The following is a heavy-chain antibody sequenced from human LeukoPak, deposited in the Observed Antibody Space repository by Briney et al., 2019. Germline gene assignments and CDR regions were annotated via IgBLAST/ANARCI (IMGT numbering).Heavy chain of an antibody. V-gene: IGHV4-59*12. D-gene: IGHD4-17*01. Sequence: SETLSLTCSVSGGSISSYYWSWIRQPPGKGLEWIGYIYYSGSTNYNPSLKSRVTISVDTSKNQFSLKLSSVTAADTAVYYCARDGTTVPFDYWGQGTLVTVSS. CDR1: GGSISSYY. CDR2: IYYSGST. CDR3: ARDGTTVPFDY. J-gene: IGHJ4*02.